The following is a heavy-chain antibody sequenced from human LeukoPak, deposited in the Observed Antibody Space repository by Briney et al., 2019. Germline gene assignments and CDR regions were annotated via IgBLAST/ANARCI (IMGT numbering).Heavy chain of an antibody. Sequence: GASVKVSCKASGYTFTDYYMHWLQQAPGKGLEYMGRVDPEDGETIYAERFQGRVTVTADTSTDTAYMEVRSLRPGDTAVYYCATTKTISGVFDYWGQGTLVTVSS. CDR2: VDPEDGET. CDR1: GYTFTDYY. V-gene: IGHV1-69-2*01. J-gene: IGHJ4*02. D-gene: IGHD3-3*01. CDR3: ATTKTISGVFDY.